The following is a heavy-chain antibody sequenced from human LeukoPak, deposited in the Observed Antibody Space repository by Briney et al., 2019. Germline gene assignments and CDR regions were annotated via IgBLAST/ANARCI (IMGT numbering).Heavy chain of an antibody. CDR1: GYTFTSYY. CDR2: INPSGGST. Sequence: ASVKVSCKASGYTFTSYYMHWVRQAPGQGLEWMGIINPSGGSTSYAQKFQGRVTMTRDMSTSTVYMELSSLRSEDTAVYYCAREGRFLEWLPRLYYYYYMDVWGKRTTVTVSS. J-gene: IGHJ6*03. V-gene: IGHV1-46*01. CDR3: AREGRFLEWLPRLYYYYYMDV. D-gene: IGHD3-3*01.